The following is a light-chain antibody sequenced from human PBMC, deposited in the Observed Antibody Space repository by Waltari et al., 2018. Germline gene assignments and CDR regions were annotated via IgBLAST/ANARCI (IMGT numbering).Light chain of an antibody. Sequence: QSALTQPASVSGSPGQSITISCTGTSSDVGSYNLVSWYQQHPGKAPKLMIYEGSKRPSGVSNRFSCSKAGNTASLTSSGFQAEDEADYYCCSYAGSSAVVFGGGTKLTVL. CDR1: SSDVGSYNL. V-gene: IGLV2-23*01. J-gene: IGLJ2*01. CDR2: EGS. CDR3: CSYAGSSAVV.